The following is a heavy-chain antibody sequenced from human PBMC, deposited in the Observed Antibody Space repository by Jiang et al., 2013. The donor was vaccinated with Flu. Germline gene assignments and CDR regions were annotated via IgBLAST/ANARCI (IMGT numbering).Heavy chain of an antibody. CDR2: IWYDGSNK. Sequence: EWVAVIWYDGSNKYYADSVKGRFTISRDNSKNTLYLQMNSLRAEDTAVYYCARDLAVAGKGLDYWGQGTLVTVSS. D-gene: IGHD6-19*01. V-gene: IGHV3-33*01. J-gene: IGHJ4*02. CDR3: ARDLAVAGKGLDY.